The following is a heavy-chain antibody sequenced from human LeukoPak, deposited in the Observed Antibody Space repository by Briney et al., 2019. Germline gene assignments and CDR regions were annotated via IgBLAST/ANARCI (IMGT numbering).Heavy chain of an antibody. CDR2: IYYSGST. J-gene: IGHJ6*02. V-gene: IGHV4-59*01. Sequence: PSETLSLTCTVSGGSISSYYWSWIRQPPGKGLEWIGYIYYSGSTNYNPSLKSRVTISVDTSKNQFSLKLSSVTAADTAVYYCARGYDFWGGYHYYYGMDVWGQGTTVTVSS. D-gene: IGHD3-3*01. CDR3: ARGYDFWGGYHYYYGMDV. CDR1: GGSISSYY.